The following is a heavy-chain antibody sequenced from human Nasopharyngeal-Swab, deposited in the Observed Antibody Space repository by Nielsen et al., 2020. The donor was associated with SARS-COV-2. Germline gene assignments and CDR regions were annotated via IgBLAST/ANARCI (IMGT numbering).Heavy chain of an antibody. CDR3: ARGHEGYCSGGSCYGSSHFQH. D-gene: IGHD2-15*01. J-gene: IGHJ1*01. CDR1: GGSISSGGYY. CDR2: IYYSGST. V-gene: IGHV4-31*03. Sequence: SETLSLTCTVSGGSISSGGYYWSWIRQHPGKGLEWIGYIYYSGSTYYNPSLKSRVTISVDTSKNQFSLKLSSVTAADTAVYYCARGHEGYCSGGSCYGSSHFQHWGQGTLVTVSS.